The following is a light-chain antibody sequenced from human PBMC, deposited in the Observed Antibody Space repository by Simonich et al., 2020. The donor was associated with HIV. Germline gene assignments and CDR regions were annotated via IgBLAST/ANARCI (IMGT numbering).Light chain of an antibody. V-gene: IGKV3-15*01. Sequence: ERVMTQSPATLSVSPGERATLSCRASQSISTNLAWYQQKPGQAPRLLIYGASTRATGIPARFSGSGSGTEFTLTISSMQSEDFAVYDCQQYNNWPLYTFGQGTKLEIK. CDR3: QQYNNWPLYT. CDR1: QSISTN. CDR2: GAS. J-gene: IGKJ2*01.